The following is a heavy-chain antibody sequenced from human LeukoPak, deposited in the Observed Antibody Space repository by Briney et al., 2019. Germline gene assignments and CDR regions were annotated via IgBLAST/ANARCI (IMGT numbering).Heavy chain of an antibody. D-gene: IGHD2-21*02. Sequence: PSETLSLTCTVSGGSISSSSYYWGWIRQSPGKGLEWIGNIYYSGGTYYNPSLKSRVTISVDTSKNQFSLKLSSVTAADAAVYYCASYIVVVTGRFIDYWGQGTLVTVSS. CDR1: GGSISSSSYY. J-gene: IGHJ4*02. CDR2: IYYSGGT. V-gene: IGHV4-39*01. CDR3: ASYIVVVTGRFIDY.